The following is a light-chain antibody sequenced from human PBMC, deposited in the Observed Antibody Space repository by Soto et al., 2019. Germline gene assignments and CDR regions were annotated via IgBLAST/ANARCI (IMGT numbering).Light chain of an antibody. V-gene: IGKV3D-20*02. J-gene: IGKJ1*01. CDR2: GAS. Sequence: DIVLTQSPDTLSLSPGERATLSCRASQSVSSNYLAWYQQKPGQAPRLLIYGASTRATGIPDRFSGSGSGTDFTLTISSLEPEDFAVYYCQQRSNWPWTFGQGTKVEIK. CDR3: QQRSNWPWT. CDR1: QSVSSNY.